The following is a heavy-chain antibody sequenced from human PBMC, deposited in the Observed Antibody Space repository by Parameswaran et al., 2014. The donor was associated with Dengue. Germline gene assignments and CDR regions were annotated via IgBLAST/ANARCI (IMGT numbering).Heavy chain of an antibody. D-gene: IGHD3-22*01. CDR2: VDPEDGET. J-gene: IGHJ4*02. V-gene: IGHV1-69-2*01. CDR3: ATVGYDSSEGDY. Sequence: WVRQAPGQGLEWMGLVDPEDGETIYAEKFQGRVTITADTSTDTAYMELSSLRSEDTAVYYCATVGYDSSEGDYWGQGTLVTVSS.